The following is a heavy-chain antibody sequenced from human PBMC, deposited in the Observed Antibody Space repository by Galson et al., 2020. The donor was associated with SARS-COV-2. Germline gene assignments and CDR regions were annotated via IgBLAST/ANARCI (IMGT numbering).Heavy chain of an antibody. CDR3: ARELKEGATDY. CDR1: GFTFSRYA. D-gene: IGHD1-26*01. J-gene: IGHJ4*02. Sequence: GGSLRLYCASSGFTFSRYAMHWVRQAPGKGLEWLAVVWYDGINKYYADSVKGRFVIFKDNSINTVYLEINGLRAEDTAIYYCARELKEGATDYWGQGTLVTVSS. CDR2: VWYDGINK. V-gene: IGHV3-33*01.